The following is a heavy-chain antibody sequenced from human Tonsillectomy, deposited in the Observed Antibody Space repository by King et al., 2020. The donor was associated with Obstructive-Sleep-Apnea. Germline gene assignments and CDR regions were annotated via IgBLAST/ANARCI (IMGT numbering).Heavy chain of an antibody. CDR2: ISSSSSTI. D-gene: IGHD3-3*01. V-gene: IGHV3-48*04. J-gene: IGHJ6*02. Sequence: VQLVESGGGLVQPGGSLRLSCAASGFTFSSYSMNWVRQAPGKGLEWVSYISSSSSTIYYADSVKGRFTISRDNAKNSLYLQMNSLRAEDTAVYYCARCDGERITIFGVVITGGMDVWGQGTTVTVSS. CDR3: ARCDGERITIFGVVITGGMDV. CDR1: GFTFSSYS.